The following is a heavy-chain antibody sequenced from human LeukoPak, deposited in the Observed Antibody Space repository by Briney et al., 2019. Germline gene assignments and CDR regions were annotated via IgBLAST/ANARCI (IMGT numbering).Heavy chain of an antibody. D-gene: IGHD3-22*01. V-gene: IGHV3-30*18. J-gene: IGHJ4*02. CDR3: PKDIPEFTMIVVVKLVGSLGFDY. CDR1: GFTFSSYG. CDR2: ISYDGSNK. Sequence: PGGSLRLSCAASGFTFSSYGRHWVRQAPGKGLEWVAVISYDGSNKYYAVSVKGRFTISRDNSKNTLYLQMNSLRAEDTAVYYCPKDIPEFTMIVVVKLVGSLGFDYWGQGTLVTVSS.